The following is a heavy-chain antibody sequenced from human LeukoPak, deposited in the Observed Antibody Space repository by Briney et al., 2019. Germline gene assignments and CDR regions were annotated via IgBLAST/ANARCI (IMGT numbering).Heavy chain of an antibody. V-gene: IGHV3-23*01. CDR2: ISGSGGST. CDR3: ARDDVAVTGALDF. D-gene: IGHD6-19*01. CDR1: GFTFTSYA. Sequence: GGSLRVSCAASGFTFTSYAMNWVRQAPGKGLEWVSAISGSGGSTYYADSVKGRFTVSRDNSENTLYLQMNSLRAEDTAVYYCARDDVAVTGALDFWGQGTLVTVSS. J-gene: IGHJ4*02.